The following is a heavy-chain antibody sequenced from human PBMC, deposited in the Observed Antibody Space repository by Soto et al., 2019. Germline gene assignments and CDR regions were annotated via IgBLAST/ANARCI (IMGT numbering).Heavy chain of an antibody. CDR3: AKLRGSRGHSGSIDS. CDR2: ISGSGGTT. J-gene: IGHJ4*02. Sequence: QLLESGGGLVQPGGSLRLSCAASGFTFSTYAMTWVRQAPGKGLEWVSGISGSGGTTNYADSVKGRLTISRDNSKKTLYLQMNSLRADDTAVYYCAKLRGSRGHSGSIDSWGQGTLVTVYS. V-gene: IGHV3-23*01. CDR1: GFTFSTYA. D-gene: IGHD5-12*01.